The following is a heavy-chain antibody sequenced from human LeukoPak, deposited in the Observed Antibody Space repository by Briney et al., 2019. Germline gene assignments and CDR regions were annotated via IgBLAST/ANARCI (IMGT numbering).Heavy chain of an antibody. CDR1: GGSISSYY. CDR3: ALPPPPRRGYSGYDYDY. V-gene: IGHV4-4*07. Sequence: TSETLSLTCTVSGGSISSYYWSWIRQPPGKGLEWIGRIYTSGSTNYNPSLKSRVTMSVDTSKNQFSLKLSSVTAADTAVYYCALPPPPRRGYSGYDYDYWGQGTLVTVSS. J-gene: IGHJ4*02. D-gene: IGHD5-12*01. CDR2: IYTSGST.